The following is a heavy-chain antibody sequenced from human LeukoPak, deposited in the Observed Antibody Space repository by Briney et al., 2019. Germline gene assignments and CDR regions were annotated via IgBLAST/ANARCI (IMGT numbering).Heavy chain of an antibody. CDR2: IYPGDSDT. J-gene: IGHJ4*02. V-gene: IGHV5-51*01. Sequence: GESLKISCKGSGYSFTSYWIGWVRQMPGKGLEWMGIIYPGDSDTRYSPSFQGQVTISADKSISTAYLQWSSLKASDTAMYYCARPDCSGTSCHPKFDYWGQGTLVTVSS. D-gene: IGHD2-2*01. CDR3: ARPDCSGTSCHPKFDY. CDR1: GYSFTSYW.